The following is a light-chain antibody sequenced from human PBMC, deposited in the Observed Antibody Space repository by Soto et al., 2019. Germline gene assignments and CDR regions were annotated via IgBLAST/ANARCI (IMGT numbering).Light chain of an antibody. V-gene: IGKV1-39*01. CDR2: AAS. Sequence: IQMTQSPSSLSASLGYRVPITCAASQSISSYLNWYQQKPGKAPKLLIYAASSLQSGVPSRFSGSGSGTDFTLTSSRLEPVDSAVYYCQQYGSSPTTFGQGTKVDIK. J-gene: IGKJ1*01. CDR3: QQYGSSPTT. CDR1: QSISSY.